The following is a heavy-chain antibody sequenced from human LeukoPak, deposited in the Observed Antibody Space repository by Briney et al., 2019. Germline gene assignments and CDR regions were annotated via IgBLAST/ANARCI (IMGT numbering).Heavy chain of an antibody. D-gene: IGHD1-26*01. CDR1: GFTFHESA. CDR3: AKESRVGATGY. J-gene: IGHJ4*02. Sequence: GRSLRLSCAASGFTFHESAMHWVRQAPGKGLEWVSGISWNSAYIGYADSVKGRFTISRDNSKNTLYLQMNSLRAEDTAVYYCAKESRVGATGYWGQGTLVTVSS. CDR2: ISWNSAYI. V-gene: IGHV3-9*01.